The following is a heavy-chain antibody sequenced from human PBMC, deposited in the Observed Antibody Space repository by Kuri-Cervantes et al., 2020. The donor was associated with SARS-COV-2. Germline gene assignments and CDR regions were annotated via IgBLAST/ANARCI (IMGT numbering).Heavy chain of an antibody. V-gene: IGHV4-34*01. CDR2: INHSGNT. D-gene: IGHD3-10*01. CDR3: ARYLQGAYRYYFDY. Sequence: SETLSLTCTVSGGSISSYYWSWIRQPPGKGLEWIGEINHSGNTNYNPSLKSRVTISVDTSKNQFSLKLSSVTAADTAVYYCARYLQGAYRYYFDYWGQGTLVTVSS. CDR1: GGSISSYY. J-gene: IGHJ4*02.